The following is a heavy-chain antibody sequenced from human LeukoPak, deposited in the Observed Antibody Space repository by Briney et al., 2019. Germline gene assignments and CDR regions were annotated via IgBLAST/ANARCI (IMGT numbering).Heavy chain of an antibody. Sequence: GRSLRLSCAASGFTFSSYGMHWVRQAPGKGLEWVAVISYDGSNKYYADSVKGRFTISRDDSKNTLYLQMNSLRAEDTAVYYCARDFGNSDTYYYYYGMDVWGQGTTVTVSS. D-gene: IGHD4-23*01. J-gene: IGHJ6*02. CDR3: ARDFGNSDTYYYYYGMDV. CDR1: GFTFSSYG. CDR2: ISYDGSNK. V-gene: IGHV3-30*19.